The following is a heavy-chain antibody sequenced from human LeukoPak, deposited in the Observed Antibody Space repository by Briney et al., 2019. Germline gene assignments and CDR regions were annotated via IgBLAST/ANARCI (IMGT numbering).Heavy chain of an antibody. CDR2: INHIGSA. CDR3: ARVPRRLLAFDI. V-gene: IGHV4-34*01. D-gene: IGHD2-21*01. J-gene: IGHJ3*02. Sequence: SETLSLTCAVYVGSFSGYYWNWIRQSPGKGLEWIGEINHIGSATYNPSLKTRDVISVDTSKNQFSLKLHSVSAADTAVYYCARVPRRLLAFDIWGQGTMVTVSS. CDR1: VGSFSGYY.